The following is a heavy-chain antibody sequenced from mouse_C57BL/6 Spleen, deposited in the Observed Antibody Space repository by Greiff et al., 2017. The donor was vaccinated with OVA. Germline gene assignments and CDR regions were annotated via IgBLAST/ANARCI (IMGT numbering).Heavy chain of an antibody. D-gene: IGHD1-1*01. Sequence: EVQLQQPGPELVKPGASVKISCKASGYTFTDYYMNWVKQSHGQSLEWIGDINPNNGGTSYNQKFKGKATLTVDKSSSTAYMELRSLTSEDSAVYYCARSYYGSSPTHWYFDVWGTGTTVTVSS. V-gene: IGHV1-26*01. J-gene: IGHJ1*03. CDR1: GYTFTDYY. CDR3: ARSYYGSSPTHWYFDV. CDR2: INPNNGGT.